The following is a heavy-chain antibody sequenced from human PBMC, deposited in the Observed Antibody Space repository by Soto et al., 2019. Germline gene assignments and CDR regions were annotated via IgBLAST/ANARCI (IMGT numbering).Heavy chain of an antibody. V-gene: IGHV1-69*10. Sequence: QVQLVQSGAEVKKPGSSVKVSCKASAATYSNSAISWVRQAPGQGLEWMGGINPILEIPDYAHKFQGRVTITADESTNTVYMDLGSLRSEDTTLYFCARGRVDVVATSAFDYWGQGTLVTVSS. D-gene: IGHD5-12*01. CDR2: INPILEIP. J-gene: IGHJ4*02. CDR3: ARGRVDVVATSAFDY. CDR1: AATYSNSA.